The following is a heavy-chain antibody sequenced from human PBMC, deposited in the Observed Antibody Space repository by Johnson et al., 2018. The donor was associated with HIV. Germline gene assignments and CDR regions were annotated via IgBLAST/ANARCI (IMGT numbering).Heavy chain of an antibody. CDR2: IYSGGST. CDR1: GFTFSSYW. CDR3: ARLPSGYSRDDFDI. D-gene: IGHD5-18*01. Sequence: VQLVESGGGLVQPGGSLRLSCAASGFTFSSYWMHWVRQAPGRGLEWVSVIYSGGSTYYADSVKGRFTISRDNSKNTLYLQMNSLRAEDTAVYYCARLPSGYSRDDFDIWGQ. V-gene: IGHV3-66*02. J-gene: IGHJ3*02.